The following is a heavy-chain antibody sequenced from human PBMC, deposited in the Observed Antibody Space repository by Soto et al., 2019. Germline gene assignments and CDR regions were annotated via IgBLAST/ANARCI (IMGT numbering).Heavy chain of an antibody. CDR2: IIPIFGTA. Sequence: SVKVSCKASGGTFSSYAISWVRQAPGQGLEWMGGIIPIFGTANYAQKFQGRVTITADKSTSTAYMELSSLRSEDTAVYYCARSPADYDSSGYPRLWYWGQGTLVTVSS. CDR1: GGTFSSYA. V-gene: IGHV1-69*06. J-gene: IGHJ4*02. CDR3: ARSPADYDSSGYPRLWY. D-gene: IGHD3-22*01.